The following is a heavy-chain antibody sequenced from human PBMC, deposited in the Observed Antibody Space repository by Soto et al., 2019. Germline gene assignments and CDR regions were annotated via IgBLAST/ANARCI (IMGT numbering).Heavy chain of an antibody. V-gene: IGHV3-30*18. J-gene: IGHJ6*02. CDR1: GFTFSSYG. CDR3: AKDFVYYYYYGMDV. Sequence: PGGSLRLSCAASGFTFSSYGMHWVRQAPGKGLEWVAVISYDGSNKYYADSVKGRFTISRDNSKNTLYLQMNSLRAEDTAVYYCAKDFVYYYYYGMDVWGQGTTVTVSS. CDR2: ISYDGSNK.